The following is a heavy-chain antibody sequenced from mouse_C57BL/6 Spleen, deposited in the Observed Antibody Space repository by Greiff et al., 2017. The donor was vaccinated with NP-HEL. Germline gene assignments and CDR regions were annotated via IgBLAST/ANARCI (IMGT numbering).Heavy chain of an antibody. D-gene: IGHD2-10*02. J-gene: IGHJ4*01. Sequence: QVQLQQPGTELVKPGASVKLSCKASGYTFTSYWMPWVKQRPGQGLEWIGNINPSNGGTNYNEPFKSNATLTVDKSSSTAYMQLSSLTSEDSAVYYCARSRYGNYEYYYAMDYWGQGTSVTVSS. V-gene: IGHV1-53*01. CDR3: ARSRYGNYEYYYAMDY. CDR2: INPSNGGT. CDR1: GYTFTSYW.